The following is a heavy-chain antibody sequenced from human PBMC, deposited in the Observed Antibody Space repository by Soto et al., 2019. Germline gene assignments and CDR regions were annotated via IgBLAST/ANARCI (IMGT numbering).Heavy chain of an antibody. D-gene: IGHD3-10*01. CDR3: VGGQYYFDY. Sequence: QVPLVESGGGVVQPGRSLRLSCAASGFPFTTYGMHWVREGPGKGLEWVAVISFDGSNKFYADSVKGRFTISRDNSKNTLDLQMNSLRPEDTALYYCVGGQYYFDYRGQGTLVTVSS. CDR1: GFPFTTYG. V-gene: IGHV3-30*03. J-gene: IGHJ4*02. CDR2: ISFDGSNK.